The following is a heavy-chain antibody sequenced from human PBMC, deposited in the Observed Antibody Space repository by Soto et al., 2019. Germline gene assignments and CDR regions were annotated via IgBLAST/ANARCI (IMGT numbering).Heavy chain of an antibody. V-gene: IGHV2-5*02. CDR2: IYWDEDK. D-gene: IGHD5-12*01. CDR1: GFSLRTRGVA. Sequence: QITLKESGPTLVKPTQTLTLTCTFSGFSLRTRGVAVGWFRQPPGKALEWLALIYWDEDKWYSPSLKSRLTIADDTSKNQVVLTMANVDPVDTATYYCAHRPRGYAYYFDYWGQGIPVSVSS. J-gene: IGHJ4*02. CDR3: AHRPRGYAYYFDY.